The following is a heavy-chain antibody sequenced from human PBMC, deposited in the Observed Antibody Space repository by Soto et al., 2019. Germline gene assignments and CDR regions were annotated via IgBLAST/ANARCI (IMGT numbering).Heavy chain of an antibody. V-gene: IGHV4-34*01. J-gene: IGHJ6*02. D-gene: IGHD6-19*01. CDR3: ASGAVAATRSLPPSYGMDV. CDR2: INHSGST. CDR1: GGSFSGYY. Sequence: PSETLSLTCAVYGGSFSGYYWSWIRQPPGKGLEWIGEINHSGSTNYNPSLKSRVTISVDTSKNQFSLKLSSVTAADTAVYYCASGAVAATRSLPPSYGMDVWGQGTTVTVSS.